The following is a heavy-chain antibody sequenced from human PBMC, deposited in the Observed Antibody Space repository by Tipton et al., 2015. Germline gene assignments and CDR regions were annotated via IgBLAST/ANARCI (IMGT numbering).Heavy chain of an antibody. D-gene: IGHD2-15*01. CDR3: AGGVVSATRESY. Sequence: SLRLSCAASGFTFASYSMNWVRQAPGKGLEWVAAITSSGGSTHYADSVKGRFTISRDTSGNTLYLQMNSLRAEDTAVYYCAGGVVSATRESYWGQGTLVTVSS. CDR2: ITSSGGST. CDR1: GFTFASYS. V-gene: IGHV3-23*01. J-gene: IGHJ4*02.